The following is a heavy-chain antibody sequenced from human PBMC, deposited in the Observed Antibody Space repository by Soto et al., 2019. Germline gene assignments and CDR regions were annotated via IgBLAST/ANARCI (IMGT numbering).Heavy chain of an antibody. D-gene: IGHD5-18*01. V-gene: IGHV3-15*01. Sequence: PGGSLRLSCAASGFTFSNAWMSWVRQAPGKGLEWVGRIKSKTDGGTTDYAAPVKGRFTISRDDSKNTLYLQMNSLKTEDTAMYYCTTDLGYSYGYYYYGMDVWGQGTTVTVSS. CDR2: IKSKTDGGTT. CDR1: GFTFSNAW. J-gene: IGHJ6*02. CDR3: TTDLGYSYGYYYYGMDV.